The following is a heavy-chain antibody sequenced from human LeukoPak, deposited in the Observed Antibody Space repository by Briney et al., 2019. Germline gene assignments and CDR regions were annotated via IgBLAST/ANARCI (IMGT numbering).Heavy chain of an antibody. CDR2: IYPGDSDT. V-gene: IGHV5-51*01. D-gene: IGHD4/OR15-4a*01. J-gene: IGHJ4*02. CDR3: AITLSTLTSFFDY. CDR1: GYSFTSYW. Sequence: GESLKISCKGSGYSFTSYWIGWVRQMPGKGLEWMGIIYPGDSDTRYSPSFQGQVTISADKSISTAYLQWSSLKASDTAMYYCAITLSTLTSFFDYWGQGTLVTVSS.